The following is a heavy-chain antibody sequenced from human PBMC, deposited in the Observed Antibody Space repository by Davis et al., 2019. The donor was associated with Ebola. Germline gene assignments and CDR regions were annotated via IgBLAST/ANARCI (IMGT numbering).Heavy chain of an antibody. CDR3: ARPSYCGGDCYPYDAFDI. J-gene: IGHJ3*02. CDR2: IYPGDSDT. D-gene: IGHD2-21*02. V-gene: IGHV5-51*01. CDR1: GYRFTSYW. Sequence: GESLKISCKGSGYRFTSYWIGWVRQMPGKGLEWMGIIYPGDSDTRYSPSFQGQVTISADKSISTAYLQWSSLKASDTAMYYCARPSYCGGDCYPYDAFDIWGQGTMVTVSS.